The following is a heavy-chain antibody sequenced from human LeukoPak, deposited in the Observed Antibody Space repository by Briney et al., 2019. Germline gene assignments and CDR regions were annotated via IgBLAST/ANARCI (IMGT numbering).Heavy chain of an antibody. Sequence: ASVKVSCKASGYTFTSYYMHWVRQAPGQELEWMGIINPSGGSTSCAQKFQGRVTLTRDTSTSTVYMELSSLRSEDTAVYYCAGTRYYYYYMDVWGKGTTVTVSS. J-gene: IGHJ6*03. V-gene: IGHV1-46*01. CDR1: GYTFTSYY. CDR2: INPSGGST. CDR3: AGTRYYYYYMDV.